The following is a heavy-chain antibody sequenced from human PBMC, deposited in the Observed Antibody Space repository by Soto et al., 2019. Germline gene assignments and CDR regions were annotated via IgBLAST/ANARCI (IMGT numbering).Heavy chain of an antibody. D-gene: IGHD3-10*01. CDR1: GGSISSSSYY. Sequence: QLQLQESGPGLVKPSETLSLTCTVSGGSISSSSYYWGWIRQPPGKGLEWIGSIYYSGSTYYNPFLKDRVTISVDTSKNRLSLKLSSVTAADTAVYYCARLNWFGELHFDYWGQRTLVTVSS. CDR3: ARLNWFGELHFDY. V-gene: IGHV4-39*01. J-gene: IGHJ4*02. CDR2: IYYSGST.